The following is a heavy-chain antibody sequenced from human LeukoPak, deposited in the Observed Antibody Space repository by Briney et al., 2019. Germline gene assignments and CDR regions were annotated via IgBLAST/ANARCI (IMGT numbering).Heavy chain of an antibody. D-gene: IGHD5-18*01. J-gene: IGHJ4*02. CDR3: VRGDSYGYTSGFDY. V-gene: IGHV1-2*02. Sequence: GASVKVSCKASGYTFTGYYIHWVRQAPGQGHEWMGWINPDSGGTNFPQKFQGRVTMTRDTSISTAYMELSRLRSDDTAVYHCVRGDSYGYTSGFDYQGQGTLVTVSS. CDR2: INPDSGGT. CDR1: GYTFTGYY.